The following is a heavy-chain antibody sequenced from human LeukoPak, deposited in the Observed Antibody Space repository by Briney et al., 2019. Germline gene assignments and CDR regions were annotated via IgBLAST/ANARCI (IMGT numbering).Heavy chain of an antibody. Sequence: HPGRSLRLSCAASGFTFSSYAMHWVRQAPGKGLEWVAVISYDGSNKYYADSVKGRFTISRDNSKNTLYLQMNSLRAEDTAVYYCARDGRIRGSGWYLALKNWFDPWGQGTLVTVSS. CDR1: GFTFSSYA. CDR2: ISYDGSNK. J-gene: IGHJ5*02. CDR3: ARDGRIRGSGWYLALKNWFDP. D-gene: IGHD6-19*01. V-gene: IGHV3-30*04.